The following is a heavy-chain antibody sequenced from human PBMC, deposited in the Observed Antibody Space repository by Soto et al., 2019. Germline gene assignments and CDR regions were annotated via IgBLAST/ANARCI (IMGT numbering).Heavy chain of an antibody. J-gene: IGHJ6*02. Sequence: GGSLRLSCAASGFTFSSYWMHWVRQAPGKGLVWVSRINSDGSRTIYADSVKGRFTISRDNSKNTVHLQMNSLRAEDTAVYYCAREWELPNYYGMDVWGQGTTVTVPS. V-gene: IGHV3-74*01. CDR3: AREWELPNYYGMDV. CDR2: INSDGSRT. CDR1: GFTFSSYW. D-gene: IGHD1-26*01.